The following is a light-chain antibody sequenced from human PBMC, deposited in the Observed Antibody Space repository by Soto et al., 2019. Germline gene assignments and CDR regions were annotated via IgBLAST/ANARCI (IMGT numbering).Light chain of an antibody. CDR2: DVL. V-gene: IGLV2-14*03. CDR1: SSDVGGYNY. Sequence: QSALTQPACVSGSPGQSITISCTGTSSDVGGYNYVSWYQHHPGKAPKLMIYDVLNRPSGISNRFSGSKSGNTASLNISGLEAEDEADYYCSSYTSSRTLVFGGGTKLTVL. J-gene: IGLJ2*01. CDR3: SSYTSSRTLV.